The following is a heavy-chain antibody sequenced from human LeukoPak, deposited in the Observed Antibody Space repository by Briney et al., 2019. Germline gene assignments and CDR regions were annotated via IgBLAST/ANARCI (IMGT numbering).Heavy chain of an antibody. CDR3: VMVRGPNSTYYYYYMDV. D-gene: IGHD3-10*01. CDR1: GGSISSYY. V-gene: IGHV4-59*12. Sequence: SETLSLTCTVSGGSISSYYWSWIRQPPGKGLEWIGYIYYSGSTNYNPSLKSRVTISVDTSKNQFSLKLSSVTAADTAVYYCVMVRGPNSTYYYYYMDVWGKGTTVTVSS. CDR2: IYYSGST. J-gene: IGHJ6*03.